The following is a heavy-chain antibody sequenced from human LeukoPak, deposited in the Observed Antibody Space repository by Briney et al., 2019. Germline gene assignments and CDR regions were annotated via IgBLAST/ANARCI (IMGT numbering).Heavy chain of an antibody. CDR2: FDPEDGET. CDR3: ATLDSSGYYIDY. Sequence: ASVKVSCKVSRYTLTELSMHWVRQAPGKGLEWMGGFDPEDGETIYAQKFQGRVTMTEDTSTDTAYMELSSLRSEDTAVYYCATLDSSGYYIDYWGQGTLVTVSS. D-gene: IGHD3-22*01. CDR1: RYTLTELS. J-gene: IGHJ4*02. V-gene: IGHV1-24*01.